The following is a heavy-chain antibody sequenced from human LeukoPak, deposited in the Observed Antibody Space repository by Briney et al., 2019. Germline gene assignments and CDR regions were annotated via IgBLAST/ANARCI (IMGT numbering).Heavy chain of an antibody. J-gene: IGHJ4*02. Sequence: LGESLKISCQASGFRISNYWIGWVRPMPGEGLEWMAIIYAGDSGTRYSPSFEGQVTVSADKSINTAYIQWSSLKASDTAVYYCARRANRDGYNYDYYDYWGQGTLVTVSS. CDR2: IYAGDSGT. CDR1: GFRISNYW. V-gene: IGHV5-51*01. CDR3: ARRANRDGYNYDYYDY. D-gene: IGHD5-24*01.